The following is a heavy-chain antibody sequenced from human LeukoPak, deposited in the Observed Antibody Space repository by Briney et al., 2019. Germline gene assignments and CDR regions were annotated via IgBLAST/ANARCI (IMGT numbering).Heavy chain of an antibody. CDR3: ARRLARYGDYGTDY. CDR2: INPNSGGT. J-gene: IGHJ4*02. D-gene: IGHD4-17*01. V-gene: IGHV1-2*02. Sequence: ASVKVSCKASGYTFTGYYMHWVRQAPGQGLEWMRWINPNSGGTNYAQKFQGRVTMTRDTSISTAYKELSRLRSDDTAVYYCARRLARYGDYGTDYWGQGTLVTVSS. CDR1: GYTFTGYY.